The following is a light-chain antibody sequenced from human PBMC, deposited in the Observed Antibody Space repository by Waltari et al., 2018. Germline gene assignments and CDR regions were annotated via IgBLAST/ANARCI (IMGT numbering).Light chain of an antibody. CDR3: FSYAGTSSGV. V-gene: IGLV2-23*02. J-gene: IGLJ1*01. CDR2: EVT. Sequence: QSPLTQPASVSGSPGQSITISCTGTSSDIGFYKLFSWYQQYPGKAPKVMIYEVTKRPSGVSNRFSGSKSGNTASLTISGLQAEDEADYYCFSYAGTSSGVFGTGTKVTVL. CDR1: SSDIGFYKL.